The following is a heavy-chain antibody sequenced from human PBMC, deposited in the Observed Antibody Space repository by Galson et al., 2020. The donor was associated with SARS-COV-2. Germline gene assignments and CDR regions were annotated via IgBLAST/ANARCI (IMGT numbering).Heavy chain of an antibody. CDR3: ASPAALWPFDI. J-gene: IGHJ3*02. V-gene: IGHV3-74*01. Sequence: GESLKISCAASGFTFSSYWMHWVRQAPGKGLVWVSRINSDGSSTSYADSVKGRFTISRDNAKNTLYLQMNSLRAEDTAVYYCASPAALWPFDIWGQGTMVTVSS. D-gene: IGHD6-13*01. CDR1: GFTFSSYW. CDR2: INSDGSST.